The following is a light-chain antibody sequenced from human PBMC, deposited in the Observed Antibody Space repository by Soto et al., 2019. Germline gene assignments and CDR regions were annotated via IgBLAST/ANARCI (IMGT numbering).Light chain of an antibody. CDR3: QQRIRWPLT. Sequence: EVVLTQSPATLSLSPGERATLSCRASQTISTSLAWYQQKPGQSPRLLIYDASNRATDIPARFSGSGSGTDFTLTISSLEPEDFAVYYCQQRIRWPLTFGGGTKVAIK. CDR2: DAS. CDR1: QTISTS. V-gene: IGKV3-11*01. J-gene: IGKJ4*01.